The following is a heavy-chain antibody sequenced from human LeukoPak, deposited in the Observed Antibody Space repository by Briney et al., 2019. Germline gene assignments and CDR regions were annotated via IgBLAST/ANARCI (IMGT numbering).Heavy chain of an antibody. V-gene: IGHV4-61*01. D-gene: IGHD3-10*01. CDR1: SGSISTGTYS. CDR3: ARAPGGLLSAFDI. J-gene: IGHJ3*02. Sequence: SETLSLTCTVSSGSISTGTYSWSWIRQPPGKGLEWIGYIYYTGSTNYNPSLKSRVTISVDTSKNQFSLKLSSVTAADTAVYYCARAPGGLLSAFDIWGQGTMVTVSS. CDR2: IYYTGST.